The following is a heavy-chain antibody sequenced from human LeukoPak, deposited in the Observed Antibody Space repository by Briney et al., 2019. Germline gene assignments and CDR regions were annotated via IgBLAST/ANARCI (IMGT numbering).Heavy chain of an antibody. J-gene: IGHJ6*02. V-gene: IGHV3-64*01. D-gene: IGHD3-3*01. Sequence: PGGSLRLSCAASGFTFSSYAMHWVRQAPGKGLEYVSAISSNGGSTYYANSVKGRFTISRDNSKNTLYLQMGSLRAEDMAVYYCARAPSRYDFWSGYYYYYYGMDVWGQGTTVTVSS. CDR2: ISSNGGST. CDR1: GFTFSSYA. CDR3: ARAPSRYDFWSGYYYYYYGMDV.